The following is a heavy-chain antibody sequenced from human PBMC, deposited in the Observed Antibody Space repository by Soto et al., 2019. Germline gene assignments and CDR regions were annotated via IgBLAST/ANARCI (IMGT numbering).Heavy chain of an antibody. CDR2: VKDGGHT. Sequence: QVQLQQWGAGLLKPSETLSLNCAVTGGSLSGYYWSWIRQPPGKGLEWIGEVKDGGHTNYSPSLRGLVIISSDTSNNQFSLRLNSVTAADTGVYYCARGQEGVVATHWDQGSLVTVSS. CDR3: ARGQEGVVATH. V-gene: IGHV4-34*01. CDR1: GGSLSGYY. J-gene: IGHJ4*02. D-gene: IGHD5-12*01.